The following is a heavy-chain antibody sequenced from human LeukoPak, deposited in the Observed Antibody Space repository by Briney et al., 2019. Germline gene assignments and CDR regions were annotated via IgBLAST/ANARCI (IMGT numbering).Heavy chain of an antibody. V-gene: IGHV3-11*04. D-gene: IGHD3-3*01. CDR3: ARRITIFGVVISWFDP. CDR1: GFTFSDYY. Sequence: GGSLRLSCAASGFTFSDYYMSWIRQAPGKGLEWVSYISSSGSTIYYADSVKGRFTISRDNAKNSLYLQMNSLRAEDTAVYYCARRITIFGVVISWFDPWGQGTLVTVSS. J-gene: IGHJ5*02. CDR2: ISSSGSTI.